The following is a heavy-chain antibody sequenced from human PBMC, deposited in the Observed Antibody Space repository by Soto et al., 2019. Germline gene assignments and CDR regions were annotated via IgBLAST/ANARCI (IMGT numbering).Heavy chain of an antibody. J-gene: IGHJ6*02. Sequence: QVQLVQSGAEVKKPGASVKVSCKASGYTVTGYYMHWVRQAPGQGLEWMGWINPNSGGTNYAQKFQGRGTMTRDTSISTAYMELSRLRSDDTAVYYCARTFGATSWYYYYYGMDVWGQGTTVTVSS. CDR1: GYTVTGYY. CDR3: ARTFGATSWYYYYYGMDV. CDR2: INPNSGGT. V-gene: IGHV1-2*02. D-gene: IGHD1-26*01.